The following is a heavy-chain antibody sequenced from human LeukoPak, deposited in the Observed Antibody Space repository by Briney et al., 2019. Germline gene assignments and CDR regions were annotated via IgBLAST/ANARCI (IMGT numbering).Heavy chain of an antibody. D-gene: IGHD3-10*01. CDR3: AKDAGALWFLFDY. V-gene: IGHV3-30*18. CDR2: ISYDGSNK. CDR1: GFTFSSYG. Sequence: QPGRSLRLSCAASGFTFSSYGMHWVRQAPGKGLEWVAVISYDGSNKYYADSVKGRFTISRDNSKNTLYLQMNSLRAEDTAVYYCAKDAGALWFLFDYWGQGTLVTVS. J-gene: IGHJ4*02.